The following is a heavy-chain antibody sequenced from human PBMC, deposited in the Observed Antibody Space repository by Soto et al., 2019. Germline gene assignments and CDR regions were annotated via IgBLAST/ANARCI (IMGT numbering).Heavy chain of an antibody. V-gene: IGHV3-23*01. J-gene: IGHJ6*03. CDR3: ASGLGYCSGGSCYSRHYYYYMDV. CDR2: ISGSGGST. CDR1: GFTFSSYA. Sequence: GGSLRLSCAASGFTFSSYAMSWVRRAPGKGLEWVSAISGSGGSTYYADSVKGRFTISRDNSKNTLYLQMNSLRAEDTAVYYCASGLGYCSGGSCYSRHYYYYMDVWGKGTTVTVSS. D-gene: IGHD2-15*01.